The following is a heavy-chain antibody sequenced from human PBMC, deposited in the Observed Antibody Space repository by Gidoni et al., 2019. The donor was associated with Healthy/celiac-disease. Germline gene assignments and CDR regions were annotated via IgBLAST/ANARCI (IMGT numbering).Heavy chain of an antibody. CDR1: GGSISSYY. CDR3: ARRLSVPPIFWQYDAFDI. Sequence: QVQLQESCPGLVKPSETLSLTCTVSGGSISSYYWSWIRQPPGKGLEWIGYIYYSGSPNSNPSLKSRVTISVDTSKNQFSLKLSSVTAADTAVYYCARRLSVPPIFWQYDAFDIWGQGTMVTVSS. J-gene: IGHJ3*02. V-gene: IGHV4-59*08. D-gene: IGHD3-9*01. CDR2: IYYSGSP.